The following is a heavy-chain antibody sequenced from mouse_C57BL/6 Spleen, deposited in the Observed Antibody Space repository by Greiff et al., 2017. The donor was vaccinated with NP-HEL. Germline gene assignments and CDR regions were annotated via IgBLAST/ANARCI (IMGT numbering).Heavy chain of an antibody. CDR1: GYSFTGYY. Sequence: VQLQQSGPELVKPGASVKISCKASGYSFTGYYMNWVKQSPEKSLEWIGEINPSTGGTTYNQKFKAKATLTVDKSSSTAYMQLKSLTSEDSAVYYCARVDLSYAMDYWGQGTSVTVSS. CDR2: INPSTGGT. J-gene: IGHJ4*01. CDR3: ARVDLSYAMDY. V-gene: IGHV1-42*01.